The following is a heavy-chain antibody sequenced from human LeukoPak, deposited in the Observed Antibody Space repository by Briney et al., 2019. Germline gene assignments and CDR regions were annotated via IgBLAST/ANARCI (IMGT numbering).Heavy chain of an antibody. V-gene: IGHV4-59*01. CDR3: GRGASTGTTRYGIDV. CDR2: IYYTGNT. D-gene: IGHD1-1*01. J-gene: IGHJ6*02. CDR1: GGSISSYY. Sequence: SETLSLTCTVSGGSISSYYWSWIRQPPGKGLEWIGYIYYTGNTHYNPSLMSRVSISVDTSKNQFSLKLTSVTAADSAVYSCGRGASTGTTRYGIDVWGQGTTVTVSS.